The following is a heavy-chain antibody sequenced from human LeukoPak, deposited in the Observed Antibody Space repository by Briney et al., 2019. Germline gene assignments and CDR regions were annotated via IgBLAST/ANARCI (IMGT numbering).Heavy chain of an antibody. Sequence: GASVKVSCKASGYTFTSYAMNWVRQAPGQGLEWMGWINTNTRNPTYAQGFTGRFVFSLDTSVGTAYLQISSLRSEDTAVYYCASNVVVVAQDWFDPWGQGTLVTVSS. CDR3: ASNVVVVAQDWFDP. CDR1: GYTFTSYA. D-gene: IGHD2-15*01. CDR2: INTNTRNP. V-gene: IGHV7-4-1*02. J-gene: IGHJ5*02.